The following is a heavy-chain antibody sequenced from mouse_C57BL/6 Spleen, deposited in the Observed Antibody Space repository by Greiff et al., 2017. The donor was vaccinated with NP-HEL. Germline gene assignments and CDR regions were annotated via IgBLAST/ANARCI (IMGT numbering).Heavy chain of an antibody. CDR3: ARNTPGGPRGDG. D-gene: IGHD5-1*01. CDR2: INPNNGGT. CDR1: GYTFTDYN. J-gene: IGHJ1*03. V-gene: IGHV1-18*01. Sequence: EVQLQQSGPELVKPGASVKIPCKASGYTFTDYNMDWVKQSHGKSLERIGDINPNNGGTIYSQTFKVKATLTVDKSSSSAYMELRSLTSEGTADYCWARNTPGGPRGDGGGTGATVTVSS.